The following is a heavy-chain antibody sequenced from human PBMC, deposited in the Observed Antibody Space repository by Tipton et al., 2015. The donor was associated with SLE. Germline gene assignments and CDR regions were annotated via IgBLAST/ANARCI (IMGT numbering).Heavy chain of an antibody. J-gene: IGHJ6*02. CDR1: GITFSRHA. CDR2: ISGSGGST. CDR3: ARVGGRSSTYAMDV. Sequence: SLRLSCAVSGITFSRHAMTWVRQAPGKGLEWVSIISGSGGSTYFADPVKGRFTISRDSSMNTLFLQMNSLRPEDTAVYYCARVGGRSSTYAMDVWGQGTTVTVSS. V-gene: IGHV3-23*01. D-gene: IGHD6-6*01.